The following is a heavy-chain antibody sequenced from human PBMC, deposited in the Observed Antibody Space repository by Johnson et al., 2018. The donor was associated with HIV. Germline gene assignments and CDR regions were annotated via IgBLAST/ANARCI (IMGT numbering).Heavy chain of an antibody. CDR2: ISWNSGSI. J-gene: IGHJ3*02. CDR1: GFMFDDYA. D-gene: IGHD6-13*01. V-gene: IGHV3-9*01. Sequence: VQVVESGGGLVQPGRSLRLSCAASGFMFDDYAMHWVRQVPGKGLEWVSGISWNSGSIGYADSVKGRFTISRDNAKNSLYLQMNSLRAEDTALYYCAKDMGSSWYDPWDAFDIWGQGTVVTVSS. CDR3: AKDMGSSWYDPWDAFDI.